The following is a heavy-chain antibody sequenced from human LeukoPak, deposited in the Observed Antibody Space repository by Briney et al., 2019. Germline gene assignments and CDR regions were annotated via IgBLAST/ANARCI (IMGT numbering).Heavy chain of an antibody. J-gene: IGHJ3*02. CDR3: ARDTTIDYYDSSGNDAFDI. Sequence: AGGSLRLSCAASGFTFSSYGMHWVRQAPGKGLEWVAFIRYDGSNKYYADSVKGRFTISRDNSKNTLYLQMNSLRAEDTAVYYCARDTTIDYYDSSGNDAFDIWGQGTMVTVSS. D-gene: IGHD3-22*01. CDR1: GFTFSSYG. CDR2: IRYDGSNK. V-gene: IGHV3-30*02.